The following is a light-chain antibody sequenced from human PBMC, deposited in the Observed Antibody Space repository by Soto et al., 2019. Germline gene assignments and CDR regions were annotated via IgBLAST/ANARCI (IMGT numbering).Light chain of an antibody. CDR1: QSVSSSH. Sequence: EIVLTQSPGTLSLSPGERATLSCRAGQSVSSSHLAWYQQKPGQAPRLLIYGASSRATCIPYRFSGSGSGTDFPLTVSRLEPEDLSVYYCLQYVNIPFTFCPETKVDIK. CDR2: GAS. CDR3: LQYVNIPFT. V-gene: IGKV3-20*01. J-gene: IGKJ3*01.